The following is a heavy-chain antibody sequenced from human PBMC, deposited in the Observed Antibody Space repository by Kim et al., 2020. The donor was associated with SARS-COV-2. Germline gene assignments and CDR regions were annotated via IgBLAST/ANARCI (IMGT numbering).Heavy chain of an antibody. V-gene: IGHV4-34*01. J-gene: IGHJ4*02. D-gene: IGHD3-3*01. Sequence: NPSLKSRVTISVDTSKNQFSLKLSSVTAADTAVYYCASSYYDFWSGYEDYWGQGTLVTVSS. CDR3: ASSYYDFWSGYEDY.